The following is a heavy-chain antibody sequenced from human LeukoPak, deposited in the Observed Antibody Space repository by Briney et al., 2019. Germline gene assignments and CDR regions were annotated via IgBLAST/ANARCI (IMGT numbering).Heavy chain of an antibody. CDR3: AREMYYYDSSGSYYFDY. CDR1: GSTFSSYA. Sequence: VKVSCKASGSTFSSYAISWVRQAPGQGLEWMGGIIPIFGTANYAQKFQGRVTITADESTSTAYMELSSLRSEDTAVYYCAREMYYYDSSGSYYFDYWGQGTLVTVSS. D-gene: IGHD3-22*01. J-gene: IGHJ4*02. V-gene: IGHV1-69*01. CDR2: IIPIFGTA.